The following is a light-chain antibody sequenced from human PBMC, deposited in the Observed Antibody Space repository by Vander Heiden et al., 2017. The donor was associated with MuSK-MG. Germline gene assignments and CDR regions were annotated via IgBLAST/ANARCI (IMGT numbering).Light chain of an antibody. CDR2: AAS. V-gene: IGKV1-27*01. J-gene: IGKJ4*01. CDR3: QMDDNAPLT. Sequence: DIQVTQSPSSLSASVGDRVTITCRPSHGISNYLAWYQQKPGKVPKLLIYAASTLQSGGPSRFSGSGSGTDFTLTISSLLPADVATYFCQMDDNAPLTFGGGTKVEIK. CDR1: HGISNY.